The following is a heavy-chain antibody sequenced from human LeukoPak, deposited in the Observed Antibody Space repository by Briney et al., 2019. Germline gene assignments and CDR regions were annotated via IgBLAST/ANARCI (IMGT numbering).Heavy chain of an antibody. CDR3: ARVSEPCSGGSCYSYFH. CDR1: GGTFNTYA. V-gene: IGHV1-69*04. CDR2: IIPVLDIA. J-gene: IGHJ4*02. D-gene: IGHD2-15*01. Sequence: GASVKVSCKASGGTFNTYAISWVRQAPGQGLEWMGRIIPVLDIADYAQKFQGRVTMTADKSTNTAYMELTGLRSEDTAVFYCARVSEPCSGGSCYSYFHWGQGTLITVSA.